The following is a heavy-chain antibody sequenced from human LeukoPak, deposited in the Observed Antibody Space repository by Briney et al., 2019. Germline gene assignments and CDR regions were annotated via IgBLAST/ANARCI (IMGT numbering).Heavy chain of an antibody. Sequence: SETLSLTCTVSGGSISSYYWSWIRQPPGMGLEWIGYIYYSGSTNYNPSLKSRVTISVDTSKNQFSLKLSSVTAADTALCYCAREGGYSSGWPFDYWGQGTLVTVSS. V-gene: IGHV4-59*01. J-gene: IGHJ4*02. CDR2: IYYSGST. D-gene: IGHD6-19*01. CDR3: AREGGYSSGWPFDY. CDR1: GGSISSYY.